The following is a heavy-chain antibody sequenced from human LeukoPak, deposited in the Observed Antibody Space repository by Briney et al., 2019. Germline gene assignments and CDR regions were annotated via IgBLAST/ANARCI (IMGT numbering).Heavy chain of an antibody. CDR2: IYYSGST. CDR3: ARFPCGGDCYPGFDY. Sequence: SETLSLTCTVYGGSISSYYWSLIRQPPGKGLEWIGYIYYSGSTNYNPSLKSRVTISVDTSKNQFSLKLSSVTAADTAVYYCARFPCGGDCYPGFDYWGQGTLVTVSS. CDR1: GGSISSYY. D-gene: IGHD2-21*02. V-gene: IGHV4-59*08. J-gene: IGHJ4*02.